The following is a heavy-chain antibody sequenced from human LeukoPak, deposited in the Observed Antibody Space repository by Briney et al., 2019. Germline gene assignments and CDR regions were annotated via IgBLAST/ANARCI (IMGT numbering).Heavy chain of an antibody. Sequence: GKSLRLSCAASGLTFRNYAIHWVRQAPGKGLEWVTVISHDGGNDYYSDSVKGRFTISRDNSKNTVELQMTGLRGDDTAVYYCVGSLTYYNMDVWGKGTTLTVS. CDR2: ISHDGGND. CDR3: VGSLTYYNMDV. CDR1: GLTFRNYA. D-gene: IGHD3-10*01. V-gene: IGHV3-30*04. J-gene: IGHJ6*03.